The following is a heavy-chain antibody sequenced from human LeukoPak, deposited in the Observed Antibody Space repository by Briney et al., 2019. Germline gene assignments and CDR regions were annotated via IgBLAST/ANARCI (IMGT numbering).Heavy chain of an antibody. D-gene: IGHD1-26*01. Sequence: TGGSLRLSCAASGFTFSSYAMNWVRQAPGKGLEWVSFISGSGDTTYYADSVKGRFTISRDSSKNTLYLQMNSLRAEDTAVYYCAKSRGESRRASNYWGQGTLVTVSS. J-gene: IGHJ4*02. CDR2: ISGSGDTT. CDR1: GFTFSSYA. CDR3: AKSRGESRRASNY. V-gene: IGHV3-23*01.